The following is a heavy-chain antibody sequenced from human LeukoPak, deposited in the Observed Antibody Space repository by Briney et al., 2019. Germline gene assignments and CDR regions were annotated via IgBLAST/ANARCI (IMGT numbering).Heavy chain of an antibody. V-gene: IGHV1-2*02. D-gene: IGHD5-18*01. J-gene: IGHJ4*02. CDR2: IYPNSGGT. Sequence: ASVKASCKASGYTFTGYYLHWVRQAPGQGLEWVGWIYPNSGGTDYAQKFQGRVTMTRDTSISTAYMELSNLRSDDTAVYYCARTSLGYPFDYWGQGTLVTVSS. CDR1: GYTFTGYY. CDR3: ARTSLGYPFDY.